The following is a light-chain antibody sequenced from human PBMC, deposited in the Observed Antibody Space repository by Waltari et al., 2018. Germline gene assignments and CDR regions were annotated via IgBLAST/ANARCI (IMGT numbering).Light chain of an antibody. CDR3: QHLNNYPLS. J-gene: IGKJ4*01. V-gene: IGKV1-9*01. CDR2: AAS. CDR1: QGISSY. Sequence: DIQLTQSPSFLSASVGARVTITCRASQGISSYLAWYPQKPGRAPKLLIYAASTLQSGVPSRFSGSGSGTEFTLAISSLQTEDFATYYCQHLNNYPLSFGGGTKVEIK.